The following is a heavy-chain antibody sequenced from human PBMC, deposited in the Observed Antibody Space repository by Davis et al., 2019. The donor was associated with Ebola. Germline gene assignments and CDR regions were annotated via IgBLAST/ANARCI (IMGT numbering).Heavy chain of an antibody. J-gene: IGHJ5*02. Sequence: ASVKVSCKASGYTFTSYYMHWVRQAPGQGLEWMGIINPSGGSTSYAQKFQGRVTMTTDTSTSIAYMELRSLRSDDTAVYYCARDMTTVTTGWFDPWGQGTLVTVSS. CDR1: GYTFTSYY. CDR3: ARDMTTVTTGWFDP. D-gene: IGHD4-17*01. CDR2: INPSGGST. V-gene: IGHV1-46*01.